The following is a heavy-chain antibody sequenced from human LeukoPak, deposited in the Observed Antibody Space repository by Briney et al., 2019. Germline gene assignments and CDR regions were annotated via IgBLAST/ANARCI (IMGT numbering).Heavy chain of an antibody. Sequence: GGSLRLSCTASGFTFSGHWMHCVRQAPGKGLEWVSAISGSGGSTYYADSVKGRFTISRDNSKNTLYLQMNSLRAEDTAVYYCAKAPRIVGATEFDYWGQGTLVTVSS. D-gene: IGHD1-26*01. CDR3: AKAPRIVGATEFDY. J-gene: IGHJ4*02. V-gene: IGHV3-23*01. CDR2: ISGSGGST. CDR1: GFTFSGHW.